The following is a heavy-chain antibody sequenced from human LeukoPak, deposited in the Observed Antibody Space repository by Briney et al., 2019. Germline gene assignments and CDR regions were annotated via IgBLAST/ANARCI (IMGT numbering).Heavy chain of an antibody. CDR3: AKVQGEWVAAFDI. V-gene: IGHV3-30*02. D-gene: IGHD6-19*01. CDR2: IRYDGNNK. Sequence: GGSLRLSCAASDFTFSIYGMHWVRQAPGKGLEWVSFIRYDGNNKYYGDSVKGRFTISRDNSKNTLYLQMNSLRAEDTAVYYCAKVQGEWVAAFDIWGQGTMVTVSS. J-gene: IGHJ3*02. CDR1: DFTFSIYG.